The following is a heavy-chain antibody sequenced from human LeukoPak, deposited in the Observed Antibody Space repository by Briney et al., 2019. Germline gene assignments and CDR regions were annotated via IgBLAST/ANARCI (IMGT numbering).Heavy chain of an antibody. CDR2: IYHSGST. J-gene: IGHJ5*02. V-gene: IGHV4-30-2*01. D-gene: IGHD6-19*01. Sequence: SETLSLTCAVSGGSISSGGYSWSWIRQPPGKGLEWIGYIYHSGSTYYNPSLKSRVTISVDRSKNQFSLKLSSVTAADTAVYYCASGSSSGWTGGYWFDPWGQGTLVTVSS. CDR1: GGSISSGGYS. CDR3: ASGSSSGWTGGYWFDP.